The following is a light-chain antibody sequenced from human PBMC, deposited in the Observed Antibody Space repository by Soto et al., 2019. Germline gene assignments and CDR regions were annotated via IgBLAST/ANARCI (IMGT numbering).Light chain of an antibody. V-gene: IGKV3-11*01. CDR1: QSVSAY. Sequence: EIVLTQSPATLSLSPGERATLSCRASQSVSAYFAWYQQKPGQAPRLLIYDASTRATDIPARFSGSGSGTDFTLTISSLEPEDFAVYYCQQRSSWPLTFGQGTKVDIK. CDR3: QQRSSWPLT. CDR2: DAS. J-gene: IGKJ1*01.